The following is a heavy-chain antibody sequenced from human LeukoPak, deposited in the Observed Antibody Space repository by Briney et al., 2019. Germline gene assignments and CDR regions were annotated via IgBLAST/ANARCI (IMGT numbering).Heavy chain of an antibody. Sequence: PSETLSLTCTVSGGSISSYYWSWLRQPPGKGLEWIGYIYYSGSTNYNPSLKSRVTISVDPSKNQFSLKLSSVTAADTAVYYCASGRQQLAHYGMDVWGQGTTVTVSS. V-gene: IGHV4-59*01. D-gene: IGHD6-13*01. CDR1: GGSISSYY. CDR3: ASGRQQLAHYGMDV. CDR2: IYYSGST. J-gene: IGHJ6*02.